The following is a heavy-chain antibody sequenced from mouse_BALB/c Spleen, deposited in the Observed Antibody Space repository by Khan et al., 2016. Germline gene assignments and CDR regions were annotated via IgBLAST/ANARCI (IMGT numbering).Heavy chain of an antibody. CDR3: ARNRNWFFAY. D-gene: IGHD4-1*01. Sequence: QIQLVQSGAELVRPGTSVKVSCKASGYAFTNYLIEWVKQRPGQGLEWIGVINPGSGGTNYNEKFKGKATLTADKSSSTAYMQLSSLTSDDSAVYFCARNRNWFFAYWGQGTLVTVSA. CDR2: INPGSGGT. V-gene: IGHV1-54*03. CDR1: GYAFTNYL. J-gene: IGHJ3*01.